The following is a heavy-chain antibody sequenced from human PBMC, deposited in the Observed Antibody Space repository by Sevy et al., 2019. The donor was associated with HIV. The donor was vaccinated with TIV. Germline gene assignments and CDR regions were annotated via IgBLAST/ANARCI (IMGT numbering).Heavy chain of an antibody. Sequence: ASVKVSCKASGGTFNSYAVSWVRQAPGQGLEWMGGIIPVLGTGKYAQKFQGRLTITADESASTAYMELSSLGSEETAVYYWAREPPKGRALEFLMFNHYYYGMDVWGQGTMVTVSS. V-gene: IGHV1-69*13. D-gene: IGHD3-3*01. CDR1: GGTFNSYA. CDR3: AREPPKGRALEFLMFNHYYYGMDV. CDR2: IIPVLGTG. J-gene: IGHJ6*02.